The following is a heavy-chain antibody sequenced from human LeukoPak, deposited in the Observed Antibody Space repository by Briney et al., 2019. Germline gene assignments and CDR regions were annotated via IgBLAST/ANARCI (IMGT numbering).Heavy chain of an antibody. CDR3: PRVHSLGSCTSTSCYALDY. CDR2: IIPIFCTA. V-gene: IGHV1-69*13. D-gene: IGHD2-2*01. J-gene: IGHJ4*02. CDR1: GGTFSSYA. Sequence: SVKVSCKASGGTFSSYAISWVRQDPGQGLEWIGGIIPIFCTANYAQKFQGRVTITADESTSTAYMALSSLRSEDTAVYYWPRVHSLGSCTSTSCYALDYSGQGNLVTVSS.